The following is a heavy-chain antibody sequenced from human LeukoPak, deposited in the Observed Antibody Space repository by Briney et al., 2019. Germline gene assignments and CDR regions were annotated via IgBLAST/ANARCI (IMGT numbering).Heavy chain of an antibody. V-gene: IGHV3-74*01. Sequence: PGGSLRLSCAASGFTFSTAWMSWVRRAPGKGLVWVSRINSDGSRTSYADSVKGRFTISRDNAKNTLYLQMNSLRAEDTAVYYCARGTGVDYWGQGTLVTVSS. J-gene: IGHJ4*02. D-gene: IGHD1-1*01. CDR1: GFTFSTAW. CDR3: ARGTGVDY. CDR2: INSDGSRT.